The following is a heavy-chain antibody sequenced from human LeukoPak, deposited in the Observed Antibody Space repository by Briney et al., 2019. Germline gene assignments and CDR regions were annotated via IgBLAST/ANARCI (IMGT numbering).Heavy chain of an antibody. CDR3: ARGEIPRFLEWLSGQFDY. Sequence: GASVKVSCKASGYTFTGYYMHWVRQAPGQGLEWMGWINPNSGGTNYAQKFQGRVTMTRDTSISTAYMELSRLRSDDTAVYYCARGEIPRFLEWLSGQFDYWDQGTLVTVSS. D-gene: IGHD3-3*01. CDR1: GYTFTGYY. J-gene: IGHJ4*02. CDR2: INPNSGGT. V-gene: IGHV1-2*02.